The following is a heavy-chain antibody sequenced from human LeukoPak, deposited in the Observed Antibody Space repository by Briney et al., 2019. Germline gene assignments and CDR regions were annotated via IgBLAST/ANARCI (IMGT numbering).Heavy chain of an antibody. CDR1: GGSITNTGAY. D-gene: IGHD2-2*01. V-gene: IGHV4-39*07. J-gene: IGHJ4*02. CDR3: ARDTGPSGTAFDY. CDR2: IYYSGSA. Sequence: SETLSLTCTDSGGSITNTGAYWVWIRQSPGKGLEWIGSIYYSGSAYYTPSLRSRVTISVATSKSLFSLTLSSVTAADTAVYYCARDTGPSGTAFDYWGQGILVTVSS.